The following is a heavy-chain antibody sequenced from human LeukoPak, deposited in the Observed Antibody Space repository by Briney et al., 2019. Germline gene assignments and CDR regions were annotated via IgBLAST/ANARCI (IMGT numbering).Heavy chain of an antibody. J-gene: IGHJ4*02. CDR1: GFTFSSYS. CDR3: ARGEGSYSDY. CDR2: ISSSSSYI. V-gene: IGHV3-21*01. Sequence: PGGSLRLSCAASGFTFSSYSMNWVRQAPGKGLEWVSSISSSSSYIYYADSVKGRLTISRDNAKNTLYLQMNNLRAEDTAVYYCARGEGSYSDYWGQGTLVTVSS. D-gene: IGHD1-26*01.